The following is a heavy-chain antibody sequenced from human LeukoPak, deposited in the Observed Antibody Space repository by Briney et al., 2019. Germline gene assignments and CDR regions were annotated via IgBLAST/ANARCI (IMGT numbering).Heavy chain of an antibody. V-gene: IGHV3-23*01. CDR2: ISGSGGST. CDR3: AKETLEYSSSSFDY. Sequence: GGSLRLSSAASGFTFSSYAMSWVRQAPGKGLEWVSAISGSGGSTYYADSVKGRFTISRDNSKNTLNLQMNSLRAEDTAVYYCAKETLEYSSSSFDYWGQGTLVTVSS. D-gene: IGHD6-6*01. J-gene: IGHJ4*02. CDR1: GFTFSSYA.